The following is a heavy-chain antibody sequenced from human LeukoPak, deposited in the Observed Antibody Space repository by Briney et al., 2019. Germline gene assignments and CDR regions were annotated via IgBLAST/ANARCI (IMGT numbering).Heavy chain of an antibody. V-gene: IGHV3-43*01. J-gene: IGHJ4*02. CDR1: GFTFAEYT. CDR3: VKDLVAASENVRGWYPMDY. CDR2: ISWNGARI. D-gene: IGHD6-19*01. Sequence: GGSLRFSCAASGFTFAEYTMHWVRQAPGKGLEWVSLISWNGARIHYGDSVKGRFTISRDNSKNSLYLQMNSLRTEDTALYYCVKDLVAASENVRGWYPMDYWGQGTPVTVSS.